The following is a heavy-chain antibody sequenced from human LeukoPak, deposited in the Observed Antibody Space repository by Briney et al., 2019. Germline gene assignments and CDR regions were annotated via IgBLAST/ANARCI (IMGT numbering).Heavy chain of an antibody. J-gene: IGHJ4*02. V-gene: IGHV3-23*01. CDR1: GFTFSSYT. CDR3: AKDGGLWVSAHWGDS. CDR2: ITTSDGNT. Sequence: GGSLRLSCAASGFTFSSYTMSWVRQAPGERLEWVSTITTSDGNTYYADSVKGRFTVSRDNSKNTLFLQMNSLRAEDTAVYYCAKDGGLWVSAHWGDSWGRGTLVTVSS. D-gene: IGHD7-27*01.